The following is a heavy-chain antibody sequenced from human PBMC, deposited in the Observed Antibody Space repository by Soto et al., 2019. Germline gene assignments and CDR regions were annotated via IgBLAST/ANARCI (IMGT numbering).Heavy chain of an antibody. D-gene: IGHD1-7*01. CDR1: GFSFSTYA. V-gene: IGHV3-23*01. CDR3: AKHSGYQLLSWLDP. J-gene: IGHJ5*02. CDR2: ISAGGGNT. Sequence: EVQLLESGGGLVQPGGSLRLSCAASGFSFSTYAMSWVRQAPGKGLGWVSGISAGGGNTYYADSARGRFTISRVNPKNTVDLQISSLRAEDTALYYRAKHSGYQLLSWLDPWGLGTLVTVSS.